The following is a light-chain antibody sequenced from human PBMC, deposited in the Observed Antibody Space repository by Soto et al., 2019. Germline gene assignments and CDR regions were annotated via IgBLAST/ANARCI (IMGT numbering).Light chain of an antibody. CDR3: QSYDSSLSALMV. V-gene: IGLV1-40*01. Sequence: QAVVMQPPSVSGAPGQRVTISCTGSSSNIGAGYDVHWYQQLPGTAPKLLIYGNSNRPSGVPDRFSGSKSGTSASLAITGLQAEDEADYYCQSYDSSLSALMVFGGGTKLTVL. CDR2: GNS. J-gene: IGLJ2*01. CDR1: SSNIGAGYD.